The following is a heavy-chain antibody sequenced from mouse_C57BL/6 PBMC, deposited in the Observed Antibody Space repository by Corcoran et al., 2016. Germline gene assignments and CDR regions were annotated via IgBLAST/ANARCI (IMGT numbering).Heavy chain of an antibody. CDR2: INPNNGGT. CDR1: GYTFTDYY. V-gene: IGHV1-26*01. Sequence: EVQLQQSGPELVKPGASVKISCKASGYTFTDYYMNWVKQSHGKSLEWIGDINPNNGGTSYNQKFKGKATLTVDKSSSTAYMELRSLTSEDSAVYYCAREILRGYAMDYWGQGTSVTVSS. D-gene: IGHD1-1*01. J-gene: IGHJ4*01. CDR3: AREILRGYAMDY.